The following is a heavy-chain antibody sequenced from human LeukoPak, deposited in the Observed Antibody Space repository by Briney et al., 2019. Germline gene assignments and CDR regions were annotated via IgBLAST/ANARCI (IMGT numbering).Heavy chain of an antibody. CDR3: ARLGMPFNFDY. J-gene: IGHJ4*02. D-gene: IGHD2-2*01. Sequence: SETLSLTCTVSGGSISSYYWSWIRQPPGKGLEWIGYIYYSGGTNYNPSPKSRVTISVDTSKNQFSLKLSSVTAADTAVYYCARLGMPFNFDYWGQGTLVTVSS. CDR1: GGSISSYY. CDR2: IYYSGGT. V-gene: IGHV4-59*08.